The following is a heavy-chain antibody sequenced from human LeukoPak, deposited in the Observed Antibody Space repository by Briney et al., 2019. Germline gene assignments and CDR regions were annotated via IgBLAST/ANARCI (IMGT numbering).Heavy chain of an antibody. Sequence: PGGSLRLSCAASGLTFNNYAMSWVRQAPGKGLEWVSGITGSGRTTYYADSVKGRFTISRDNSKNSLYLQMNSLRAEDTAVYYCARDLGVVATILPGYWGQGTLVTVSS. D-gene: IGHD5-12*01. CDR1: GLTFNNYA. V-gene: IGHV3-23*01. CDR3: ARDLGVVATILPGY. J-gene: IGHJ4*02. CDR2: ITGSGRTT.